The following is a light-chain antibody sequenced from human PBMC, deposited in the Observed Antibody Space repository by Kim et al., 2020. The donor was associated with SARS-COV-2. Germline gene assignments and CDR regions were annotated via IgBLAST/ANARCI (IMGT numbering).Light chain of an antibody. Sequence: EIVLTQSTGTLSLSPGERATLSCRARQGVRSHFLAWYQQKPGQVPRLLIYGSSSRANGIPDRFSGFGAATDFTLTISSLESEDFAVHYCKLYGISPMFGQGTKVVIK. CDR1: QGVRSHF. CDR3: KLYGISPM. V-gene: IGKV3-20*01. J-gene: IGKJ1*01. CDR2: GSS.